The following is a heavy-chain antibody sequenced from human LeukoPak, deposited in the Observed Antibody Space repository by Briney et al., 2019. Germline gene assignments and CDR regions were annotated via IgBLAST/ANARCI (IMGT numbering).Heavy chain of an antibody. Sequence: SETLSLTCAVYGGSFSGFYWSWIRQPPGKGLEWIGEIHHRGSTNYNPALKSRVTISVDTSKNQFSLKLSSVTAADTAVYYCARGDEDDYVWGTYHRFDYWGQGTLVTVSS. J-gene: IGHJ4*02. CDR1: GGSFSGFY. V-gene: IGHV4-34*01. CDR2: IHHRGST. CDR3: ARGDEDDYVWGTYHRFDY. D-gene: IGHD3-16*02.